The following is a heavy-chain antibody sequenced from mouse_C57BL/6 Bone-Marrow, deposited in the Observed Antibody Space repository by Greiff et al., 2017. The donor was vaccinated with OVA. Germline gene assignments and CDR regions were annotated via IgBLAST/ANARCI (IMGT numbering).Heavy chain of an antibody. Sequence: QVQLQQPGAELVKPGASVKMSCKASGYTFTSYWITWVKQRPGQGLEWIGDIYPGSGSTNYTEKFKSKATLTVDTSSSTAYMQLSSLTSEDSAVYYCAREEASTMVTTGFAYWGQGTLVTVSA. CDR1: GYTFTSYW. D-gene: IGHD2-2*01. J-gene: IGHJ3*01. CDR3: AREEASTMVTTGFAY. V-gene: IGHV1-55*01. CDR2: IYPGSGST.